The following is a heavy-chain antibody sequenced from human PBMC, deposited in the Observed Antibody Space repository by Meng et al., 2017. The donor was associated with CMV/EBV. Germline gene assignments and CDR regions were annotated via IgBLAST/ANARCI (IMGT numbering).Heavy chain of an antibody. CDR2: IKQDGSEK. D-gene: IGHD6-19*01. CDR1: GFTFSSYW. V-gene: IGHV3-7*01. J-gene: IGHJ4*02. CDR3: ARDIRRQWLVRGDYFDY. Sequence: SWAASGFTFSSYWMSWVRQAPGKGLEWVANIKQDGSEKYYVDSVKGRFTISRDNAKNSLYLQMNSLRAEDTAVYYCARDIRRQWLVRGDYFDYWGQGTLVTVSS.